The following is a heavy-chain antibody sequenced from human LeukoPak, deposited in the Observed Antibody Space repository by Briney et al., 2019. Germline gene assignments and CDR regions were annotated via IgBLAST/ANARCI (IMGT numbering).Heavy chain of an antibody. D-gene: IGHD3-22*01. CDR1: GGTFSRFT. J-gene: IGHJ4*02. CDR2: ITPIFGTA. V-gene: IGHV1-69*01. CDR3: AREWGLESSGYYYAY. Sequence: SVKVSCRAYGGTFSRFTISWVRQAPGQGFEWMGGITPIFGTANFAQKFQGRVSITADGSTSTAFMELSSLRSEDTAVYYCAREWGLESSGYYYAYWGQGTLVTVSS.